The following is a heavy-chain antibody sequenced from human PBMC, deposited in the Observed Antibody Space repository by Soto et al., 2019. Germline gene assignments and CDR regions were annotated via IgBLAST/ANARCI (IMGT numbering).Heavy chain of an antibody. J-gene: IGHJ5*02. D-gene: IGHD3-3*01. CDR3: ARGGGTILAPLP. CDR2: INPNSGAT. V-gene: IGHV1-2*02. Sequence: ASVKVSCKASGYTFTGYFMHWVRQAPGQGLEWMGWINPNSGATKFAQKFQGRVTLTRDTSINTAHMEVSMLRSDDTAVYYCARGGGTILAPLPWGQGTLVTVSS. CDR1: GYTFTGYF.